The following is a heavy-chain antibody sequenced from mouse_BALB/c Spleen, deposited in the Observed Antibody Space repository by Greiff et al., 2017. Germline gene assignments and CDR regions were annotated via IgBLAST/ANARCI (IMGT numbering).Heavy chain of an antibody. CDR1: GFSLTGYG. CDR2: IWGDGST. V-gene: IGHV2-6-7*01. D-gene: IGHD2-12*01. J-gene: IGHJ3*01. CDR3: ARAPYDEGFAY. Sequence: VQRVESGPGLVAPSQSLSITCTVSGFSLTGYGVNWVRQPPGKGLEWLGMIWGDGSTDYNSALKSRLSISKDNSKSQVFLKMNSLQTDDTARYYCARAPYDEGFAYWGQGTLVTVSA.